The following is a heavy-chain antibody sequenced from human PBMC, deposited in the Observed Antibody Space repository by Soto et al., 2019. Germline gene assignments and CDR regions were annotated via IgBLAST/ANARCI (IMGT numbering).Heavy chain of an antibody. CDR2: INGNGGNT. CDR1: GYTFTSYY. V-gene: IGHV1-46*01. Sequence: ASVKVSCKASGYTFTSYYMHWVRQAPGQGLEWMGRINGNGGNTNYAQNFQGRVTMTTDTSTSTAYMELRSLRSDDTAVYFCARETSSLSLFDLWGRGTLVTVSS. D-gene: IGHD2-2*01. J-gene: IGHJ2*01. CDR3: ARETSSLSLFDL.